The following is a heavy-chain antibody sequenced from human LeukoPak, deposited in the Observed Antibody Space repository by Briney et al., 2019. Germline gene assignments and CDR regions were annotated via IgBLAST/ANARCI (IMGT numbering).Heavy chain of an antibody. J-gene: IGHJ4*02. CDR3: ARLGGSYYTY. V-gene: IGHV3-7*01. Sequence: PGGSLRLSCVASGFAFSSYWMSWVRQAPGKGLEWVANIKLDGGEKYYVDSVKGRFTISRDNAKNSLFLQMNSLRVEDTAVYYCARLGGSYYTYWGQGTLVTVSS. CDR1: GFAFSSYW. D-gene: IGHD1-26*01. CDR2: IKLDGGEK.